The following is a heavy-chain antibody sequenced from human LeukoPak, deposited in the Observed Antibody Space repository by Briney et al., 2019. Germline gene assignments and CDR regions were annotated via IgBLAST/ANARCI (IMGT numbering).Heavy chain of an antibody. J-gene: IGHJ4*02. V-gene: IGHV3-7*03. CDR2: INKDGSEK. Sequence: GGSLRLSCAASGFTMNTYWMNWVRQAPGKGLEWVASINKDGSEKYYVDSMKGRFTISRDNAKNSLYLQMNSLRAEDTAVYYCARVPFCRGPTCYGFFDYWGQGTLVTVSS. D-gene: IGHD2-15*01. CDR1: GFTMNTYW. CDR3: ARVPFCRGPTCYGFFDY.